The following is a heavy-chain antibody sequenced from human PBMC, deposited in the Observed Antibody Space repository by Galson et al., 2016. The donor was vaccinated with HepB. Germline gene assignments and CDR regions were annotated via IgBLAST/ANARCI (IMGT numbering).Heavy chain of an antibody. CDR3: ARQYWGGPSDY. J-gene: IGHJ4*02. CDR2: IIPLFGAT. Sequence: SVKVSCKASGGTFSNFAISWLRQAPGQGLEWMGGIIPLFGATNYAQKFQGRVTITADKSTTTVYMDLSSLRSEDTAVYYCARQYWGGPSDYWGQGILVTVSS. D-gene: IGHD2/OR15-2a*01. V-gene: IGHV1-69*06. CDR1: GGTFSNFA.